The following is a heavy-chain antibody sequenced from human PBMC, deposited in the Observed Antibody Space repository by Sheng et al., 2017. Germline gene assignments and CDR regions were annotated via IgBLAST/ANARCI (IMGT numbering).Heavy chain of an antibody. V-gene: IGHV1-69*04. D-gene: IGHD2-15*01. CDR1: GGTFSSYA. J-gene: IGHJ5*02. CDR2: IIPILGIA. Sequence: QVQLVQSGAEVKKPGSSVKVSCKASGGTFSSYAISWVRQAPGQGLEWMGGIIPILGIANYAQKFQGRVTITADKSTSTAYMELSSLRSEDTAVYYCARVWGPVVVAARGWFDPWGQGTLVTVSS. CDR3: ARVWGPVVVAARGWFDP.